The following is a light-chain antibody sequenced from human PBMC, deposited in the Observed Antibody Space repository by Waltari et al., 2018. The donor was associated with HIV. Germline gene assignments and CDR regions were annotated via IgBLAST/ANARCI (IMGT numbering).Light chain of an antibody. CDR1: SSDIGGYDY. CDR3: SSYTSVTTSYV. CDR2: EVN. Sequence: QSALTQPASVSGSLGQSITISCTGTSSDIGGYDYVSWYQQHPGKAPKLLIYEVNNRPSGVSKRSSGSKFGNTASLTISGLQAEDEADYYCSSYTSVTTSYVFGTGTNVTVL. J-gene: IGLJ1*01. V-gene: IGLV2-14*01.